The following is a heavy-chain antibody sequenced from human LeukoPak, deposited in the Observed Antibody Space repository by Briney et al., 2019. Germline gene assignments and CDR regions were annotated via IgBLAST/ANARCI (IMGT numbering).Heavy chain of an antibody. V-gene: IGHV4-39*07. CDR3: ARSPGIAAADLDY. Sequence: PSETLSLTCTVSGGSISSSSYYWGWIRQPPGKGLEWIGSIYYSGSTYYNPSLKSRVTISVDTSKNQFSLKLSSVTAADTAVYYCARSPGIAAADLDYWGQGTLVTVSS. D-gene: IGHD6-13*01. CDR2: IYYSGST. J-gene: IGHJ4*02. CDR1: GGSISSSSYY.